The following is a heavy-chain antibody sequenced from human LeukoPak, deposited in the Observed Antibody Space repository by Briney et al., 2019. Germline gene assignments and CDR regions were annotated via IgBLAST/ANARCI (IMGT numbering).Heavy chain of an antibody. Sequence: PGRPLRLSCAASGFTFSSYGMHWVRQAPGKGLEWVAVISYDGSNKYYADSVKGRFTISRDNSKNTLYLQMNSLRAEDTAVYYCAKDGSNYFDYWGQGTLVTVSS. CDR2: ISYDGSNK. V-gene: IGHV3-30*18. D-gene: IGHD5-12*01. CDR3: AKDGSNYFDY. J-gene: IGHJ4*02. CDR1: GFTFSSYG.